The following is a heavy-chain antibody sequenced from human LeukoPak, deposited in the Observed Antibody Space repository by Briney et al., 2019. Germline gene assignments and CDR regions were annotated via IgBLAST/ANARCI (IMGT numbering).Heavy chain of an antibody. CDR2: INYTSSYK. CDR3: ARVDDSGDYVIDY. D-gene: IGHD4-17*01. V-gene: IGHV3-21*01. J-gene: IGHJ4*02. Sequence: GGSLRLSCAASGFSFSDYIMIWVRQAPGRGLKWVSIINYTSSYKYYADSVKGRFTVSRDNANKSLYLQMNSLRAEDTAVYYCARVDDSGDYVIDYWGQGTLVTVSS. CDR1: GFSFSDYI.